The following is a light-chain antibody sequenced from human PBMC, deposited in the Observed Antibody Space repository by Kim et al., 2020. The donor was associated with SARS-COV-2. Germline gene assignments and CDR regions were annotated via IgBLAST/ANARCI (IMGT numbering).Light chain of an antibody. V-gene: IGKV1-27*01. Sequence: GDRGTIASRACRVIRNYLGWYQQYPVTVPKVLIYGISTSQCVVPSRFSSIRGGTDFTLTISSLRPEDVENYSCQKYSSDPPYSLTFGGGTKVDIK. CDR2: GIS. CDR1: RVIRNY. CDR3: QKYSSDPPYSLT. J-gene: IGKJ4*01.